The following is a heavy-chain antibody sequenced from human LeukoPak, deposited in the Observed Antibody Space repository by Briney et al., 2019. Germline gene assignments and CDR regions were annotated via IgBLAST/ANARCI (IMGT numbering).Heavy chain of an antibody. D-gene: IGHD3-16*01. J-gene: IGHJ4*02. Sequence: SAQTLSLTCTVSGFSISGHFLSWIRQPPGKGLEWIGFIYYSGTTNYNPYPESRVTMSLDTSKSHFSLKLSSVTAADVAIYYCARQTFTFGGLKILDSWGQGTLITVTS. CDR2: IYYSGTT. CDR1: GFSISGHF. CDR3: ARQTFTFGGLKILDS. V-gene: IGHV4-59*11.